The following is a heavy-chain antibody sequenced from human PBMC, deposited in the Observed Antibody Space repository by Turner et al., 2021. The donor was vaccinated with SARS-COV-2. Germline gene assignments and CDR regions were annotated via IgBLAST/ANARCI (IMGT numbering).Heavy chain of an antibody. D-gene: IGHD2-21*02. CDR1: GGSITSYY. J-gene: IGHJ4*02. V-gene: IGHV4-59*01. Sequence: QVQLQESGPGLVKPSETLSLTCSFAGGSITSYYWSWFRQAPGKGLEWIGYVYYDGSSNYNPSLKSRVTISVDTSKNQFSLKLTSVTAADTAVYYCASGSGSYSAWYFDYWGQGTLVTVSS. CDR3: ASGSGSYSAWYFDY. CDR2: VYYDGSS.